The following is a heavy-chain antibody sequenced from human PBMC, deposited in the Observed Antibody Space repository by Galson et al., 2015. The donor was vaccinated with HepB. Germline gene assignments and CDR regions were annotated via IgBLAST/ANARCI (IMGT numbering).Heavy chain of an antibody. CDR1: GFTFSSYS. D-gene: IGHD5-24*01. Sequence: SLRLSCAASGFTFSSYSMNWVRQAPGKGLEWVSYISSSSSTIYYADSVKGRFTISRDNAKNSLYLQMNSLRDEDTAVYYCARDKVADNLEMATIWDYWGQGTLVTVSS. CDR3: ARDKVADNLEMATIWDY. J-gene: IGHJ4*02. V-gene: IGHV3-48*02. CDR2: ISSSSSTI.